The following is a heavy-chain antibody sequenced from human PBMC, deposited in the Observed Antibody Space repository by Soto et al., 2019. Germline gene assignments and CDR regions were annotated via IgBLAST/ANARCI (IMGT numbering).Heavy chain of an antibody. J-gene: IGHJ3*02. CDR3: AVLARPRVVRGAMTCDI. D-gene: IGHD3-10*01. Sequence: EVQLLESGGDLVQPGGSLRLSCAPSGFTFTNYAMTWVRQAPGKGLEWVSGISGSGGSTYYADSVKGRFTISRDNHTKTLSLHKSSLGTEGTGVDYWAVLARPRVVRGAMTCDIWGQGTMVTVSS. V-gene: IGHV3-23*01. CDR1: GFTFTNYA. CDR2: ISGSGGST.